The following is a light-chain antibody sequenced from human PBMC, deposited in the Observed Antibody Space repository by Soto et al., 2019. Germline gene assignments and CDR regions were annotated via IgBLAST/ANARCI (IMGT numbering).Light chain of an antibody. J-gene: IGLJ3*02. V-gene: IGLV2-11*01. CDR2: AVS. CDR3: CSYTASDIWV. Sequence: QSVLTQPRSVSGSPGQSVTISCTGTNSDVGGYNFVSWYQQLPGKAPKLIISAVSQRPSGVPDRFSGSKSGNTASLTISGLQADDEADYFCCSYTASDIWVFGGGTKLTVL. CDR1: NSDVGGYNF.